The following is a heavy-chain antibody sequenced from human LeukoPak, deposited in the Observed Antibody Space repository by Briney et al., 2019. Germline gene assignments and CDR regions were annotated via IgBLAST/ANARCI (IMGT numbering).Heavy chain of an antibody. CDR1: GFTFSSYA. D-gene: IGHD4-23*01. Sequence: GRSLRLSCAASGFTFSSYAMHWVRQAPGKGLEWVAVISYDGSNKYYADSVKGRFTISRDNSKNTLYLQMNSLRAEDTAVYYCARRGNWVDYWGQGTLVTVSS. J-gene: IGHJ4*02. CDR3: ARRGNWVDY. V-gene: IGHV3-30-3*01. CDR2: ISYDGSNK.